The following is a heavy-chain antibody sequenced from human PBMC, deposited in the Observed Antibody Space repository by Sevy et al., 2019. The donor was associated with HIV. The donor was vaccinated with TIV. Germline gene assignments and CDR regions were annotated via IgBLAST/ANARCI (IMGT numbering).Heavy chain of an antibody. CDR2: ITGHGGST. J-gene: IGHJ4*02. CDR3: AKDRVRFSSGAFDY. CDR1: GFTFNTYA. Sequence: GGSLRLSCAASGFTFNTYAMSWVRQAPGKGLEWVSSITGHGGSTYYGDSVKGRFTISRDNSKNTLYLQMNSLRAEDTAVYFCAKDRVRFSSGAFDYWGQGTLVTVSS. V-gene: IGHV3-23*01. D-gene: IGHD6-25*01.